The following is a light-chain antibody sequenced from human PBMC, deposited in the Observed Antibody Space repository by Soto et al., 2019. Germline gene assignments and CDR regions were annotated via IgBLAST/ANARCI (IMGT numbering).Light chain of an antibody. J-gene: IGKJ5*01. CDR2: DAS. CDR3: QQRSNWPPIT. Sequence: EIVLTQSPATLSLSPGARATLSCRARQSIRTSLAWYQQKPGQAPRVLIYDASNRATGIPARFSGSGSGTDFTLTISSLEPEDFAVYYCQQRSNWPPITFGQGTRLEIK. V-gene: IGKV3-11*01. CDR1: QSIRTS.